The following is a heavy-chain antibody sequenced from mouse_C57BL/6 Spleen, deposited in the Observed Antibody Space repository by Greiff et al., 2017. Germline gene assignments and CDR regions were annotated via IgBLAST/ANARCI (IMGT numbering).Heavy chain of an antibody. D-gene: IGHD1-1*01. CDR1: GYTFTSYW. Sequence: QVQLQQPGAELVKPGASVELSCKASGYTFTSYWMQWVKQRPGQGLEWIGEIDPSDSYTNYNQKFKGKATLTVDTSSSTAYMQLSSLTSEDSAVYYCARSYYGSRAAWFAYWGQGTLVTVSA. V-gene: IGHV1-50*01. CDR3: ARSYYGSRAAWFAY. CDR2: IDPSDSYT. J-gene: IGHJ3*01.